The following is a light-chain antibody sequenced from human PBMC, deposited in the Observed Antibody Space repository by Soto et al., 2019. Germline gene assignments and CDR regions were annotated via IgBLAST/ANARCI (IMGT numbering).Light chain of an antibody. CDR3: QQSYSTPFT. V-gene: IGKV1-39*01. Sequence: DIQMTQPPSSLSASVGDRVTITCRASQSVSSYLNWYQQKPGKAPKLLIYAASSLQSGVPSRFSGSGSGTDFTLTISSLQPDDFGTYYCQQSYSTPFTFGPGTKVDI. CDR2: AAS. J-gene: IGKJ3*01. CDR1: QSVSSY.